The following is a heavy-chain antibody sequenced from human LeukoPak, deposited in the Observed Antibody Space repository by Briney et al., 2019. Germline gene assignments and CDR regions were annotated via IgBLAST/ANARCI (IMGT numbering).Heavy chain of an antibody. D-gene: IGHD2-2*01. CDR1: GFTFSPYT. J-gene: IGHJ4*02. CDR3: VRDPGVPAAPFDY. CDR2: ISSTSTYK. V-gene: IGHV3-21*01. Sequence: GGSLTLSCAASGFTFSPYTMNWVRQAPGEGPEWVASISSTSTYKYYADSWKGRFIISRDNSKNSVYLQMNSLKVEDTAMYYCVRDPGVPAAPFDYWGQGTLVAVSS.